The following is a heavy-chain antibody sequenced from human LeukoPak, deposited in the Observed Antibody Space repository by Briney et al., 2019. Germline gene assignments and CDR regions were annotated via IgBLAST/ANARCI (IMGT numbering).Heavy chain of an antibody. J-gene: IGHJ4*02. CDR2: IYSGGST. Sequence: GGSLRLSCAASVFTVSSNYMSWVRQAPGKGLEWISVIYSGGSTYYADSVKGRFTISRDNSKNTLYLQMNSLRAEDTGVYYCARIAEDGTDFEYWGKGTLVTVSS. CDR1: VFTVSSNY. CDR3: ARIAEDGTDFEY. D-gene: IGHD6-13*01. V-gene: IGHV3-66*02.